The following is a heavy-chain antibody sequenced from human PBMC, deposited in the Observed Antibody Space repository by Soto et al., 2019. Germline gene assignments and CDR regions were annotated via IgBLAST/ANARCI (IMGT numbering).Heavy chain of an antibody. Sequence: ASVKVSCKASGYTFTSYGISWVRQAPGQGLEWMGWISAYNGNTNYAQKLQGRVTMTTDTSTSTAYMELGSLRSDDTAVYYCARECSSTSCYDYYYYGMDVWGQGTTVTVSS. V-gene: IGHV1-18*01. CDR1: GYTFTSYG. CDR2: ISAYNGNT. D-gene: IGHD2-2*01. J-gene: IGHJ6*02. CDR3: ARECSSTSCYDYYYYGMDV.